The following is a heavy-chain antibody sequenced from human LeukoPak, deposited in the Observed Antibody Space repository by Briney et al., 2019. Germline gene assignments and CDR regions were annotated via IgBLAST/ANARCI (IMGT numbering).Heavy chain of an antibody. J-gene: IGHJ6*03. CDR2: INPNSGGT. CDR1: GYTFTGYY. CDR3: ASPSRGDYYYYYMDV. V-gene: IGHV1-2*02. Sequence: ASVKVSCKASGYTFTGYYMRWVRQAPGQGLEWMGWINPNSGGTNYAQKFQGRVTMTRDTSISTAYMELSRLRSDDTAVYYCASPSRGDYYYYYMDVWGKGTTVTISS.